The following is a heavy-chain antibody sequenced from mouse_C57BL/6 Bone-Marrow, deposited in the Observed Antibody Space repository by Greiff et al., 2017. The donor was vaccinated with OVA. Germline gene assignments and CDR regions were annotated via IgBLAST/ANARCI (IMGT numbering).Heavy chain of an antibody. J-gene: IGHJ3*01. CDR2: ISSGGDYI. V-gene: IGHV5-9-1*02. CDR3: TRDYYSIWFAY. Sequence: EVKLMESGEGLVKPGGSLKLSCAASGFTFSSYAMSWVRQTPEKRLEWVAYISSGGDYIYYADTVKGRFTISRDNARNTLYLQMSSLKSEDTAVYYCTRDYYSIWFAYWGQGTLVTVSA. D-gene: IGHD2-5*01. CDR1: GFTFSSYA.